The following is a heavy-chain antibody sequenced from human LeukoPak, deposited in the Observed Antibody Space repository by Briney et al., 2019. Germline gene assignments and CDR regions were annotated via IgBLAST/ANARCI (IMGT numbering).Heavy chain of an antibody. D-gene: IGHD2-21*02. CDR2: IYYSGST. Sequence: ASETLSLTCTVSGGSISSGVYYWSRIRQHPGKGLEWIGYIYYSGSTYYNPSLKSRVTISVDTSKNQFSLKLSSVTAADTAVYYCARVPAVVTAILWGQGTLVTVSS. V-gene: IGHV4-31*03. J-gene: IGHJ4*02. CDR3: ARVPAVVTAIL. CDR1: GGSISSGVYY.